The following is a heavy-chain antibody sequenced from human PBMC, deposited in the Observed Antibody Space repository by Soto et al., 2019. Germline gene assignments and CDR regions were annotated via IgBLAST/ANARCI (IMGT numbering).Heavy chain of an antibody. Sequence: QVQLLQSGAEVKKPGSSLKVSCKASGGTFSSYAISCVRQAPGQGLELLGGIIPIFGTANYEQKFQHRVTITADESTSPAYMELSSLRYEDTAVYYCASAYYYDWWGMDVWGQGPTVTVSS. CDR2: IIPIFGTA. CDR1: GGTFSSYA. J-gene: IGHJ6*02. D-gene: IGHD3-22*01. V-gene: IGHV1-69*12. CDR3: ASAYYYDWWGMDV.